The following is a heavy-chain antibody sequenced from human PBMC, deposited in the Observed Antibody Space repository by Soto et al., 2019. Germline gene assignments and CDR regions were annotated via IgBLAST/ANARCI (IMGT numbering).Heavy chain of an antibody. V-gene: IGHV3-30*18. CDR2: ISYDGSDK. Sequence: GSLRLSCAASGFTFSSNGMHWVRQGPGKGLEWVAVISYDGSDKYYADSVKGRFTISRDNSKNTLYLQTNSLRAEDTAVYFCAKADYDVLTGQDYYGIDVWGQGTTVTVSS. CDR1: GFTFSSNG. J-gene: IGHJ6*02. D-gene: IGHD3-9*01. CDR3: AKADYDVLTGQDYYGIDV.